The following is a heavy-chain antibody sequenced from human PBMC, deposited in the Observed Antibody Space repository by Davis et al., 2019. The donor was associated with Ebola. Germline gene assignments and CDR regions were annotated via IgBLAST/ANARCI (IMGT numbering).Heavy chain of an antibody. J-gene: IGHJ4*02. V-gene: IGHV3-7*03. Sequence: GGPLRLSCAVSEFTFSNYWMSWVRQAPGKGLEWVANINEDGSGKYYVDSVKGRFTISRDNAENSLFLQMNSLRAEDTAVYFCARGRTLAYWGQGTLVTVSS. CDR2: INEDGSGK. D-gene: IGHD3-10*01. CDR1: EFTFSNYW. CDR3: ARGRTLAY.